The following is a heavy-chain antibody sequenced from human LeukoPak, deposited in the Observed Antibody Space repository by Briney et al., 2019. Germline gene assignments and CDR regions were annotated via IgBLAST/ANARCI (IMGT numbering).Heavy chain of an antibody. CDR3: TSYGSGSYYRSDY. CDR1: GFXFSGSA. CDR2: IRSKAYSYAT. J-gene: IGHJ4*02. V-gene: IGHV3-73*01. Sequence: GGSLKLSCAASGFXFSGSAMHWVRQAPGKGLEWVGHIRSKAYSYATTYAASVKGRFTIARDDSKSTAYLQMNSLKTEDTAVYYCTSYGSGSYYRSDYWGQGTLVTVSS. D-gene: IGHD3-10*01.